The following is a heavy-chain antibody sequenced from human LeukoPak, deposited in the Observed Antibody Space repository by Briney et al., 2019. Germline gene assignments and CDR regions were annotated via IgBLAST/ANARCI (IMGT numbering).Heavy chain of an antibody. J-gene: IGHJ3*02. CDR2: ISWDGGST. Sequence: GGSLRLSCAASGFTFDDYTMHWVRQAPGKGLEWVSLISWDGGSTYYADSVKGRFTISRDNSKNSLYLQMNSLRTEDTALYYCAKDQYAIAAAGTGAFDIWGQGTMVTVSS. D-gene: IGHD6-13*01. CDR1: GFTFDDYT. V-gene: IGHV3-43*01. CDR3: AKDQYAIAAAGTGAFDI.